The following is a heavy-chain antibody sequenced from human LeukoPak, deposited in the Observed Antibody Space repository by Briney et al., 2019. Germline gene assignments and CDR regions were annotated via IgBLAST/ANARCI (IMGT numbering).Heavy chain of an antibody. V-gene: IGHV3-30*01. Sequence: GGSLRLSCAASGFTFSSYAMHWVRQAPGKGLEWVAVISYDGSNKYYADSVKGRFTISRDNSKNTLYLQMNSLRAEDTAVYYCAREDIVVVPADATPFDYWGRGTLVTVSS. J-gene: IGHJ4*02. CDR1: GFTFSSYA. D-gene: IGHD2-2*01. CDR2: ISYDGSNK. CDR3: AREDIVVVPADATPFDY.